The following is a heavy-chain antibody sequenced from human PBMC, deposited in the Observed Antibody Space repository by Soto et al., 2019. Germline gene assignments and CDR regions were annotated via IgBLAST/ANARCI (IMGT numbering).Heavy chain of an antibody. Sequence: QVQLQESGPGLVKPSQTLSLTCTVSGCSISSGDDNWSWIRQPPGKGLEWIAYLYYSGSTYYNPSLKSGVTISVNTSKNQFSLKLSSVTAADTAVYYCARVKRDLEARPMDCWGQGTLVTVSS. CDR3: ARVKRDLEARPMDC. V-gene: IGHV4-30-4*01. CDR2: LYYSGST. CDR1: GCSISSGDDN. J-gene: IGHJ4*02. D-gene: IGHD6-6*01.